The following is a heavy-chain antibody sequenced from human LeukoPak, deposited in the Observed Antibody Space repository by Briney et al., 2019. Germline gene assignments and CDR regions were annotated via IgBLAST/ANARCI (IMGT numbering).Heavy chain of an antibody. J-gene: IGHJ4*02. V-gene: IGHV3-30*18. Sequence: PGGSLRLSCAASGFTFYSYGMYWVRQAPGKGLEWVALISYNGRNNYYADSVKGRFTISRDNSKNTLYLQVSSLRTEDTAVYFCAKDNRGYFDFWGQGTLVTVSS. CDR2: ISYNGRNN. D-gene: IGHD3-16*01. CDR1: GFTFYSYG. CDR3: AKDNRGYFDF.